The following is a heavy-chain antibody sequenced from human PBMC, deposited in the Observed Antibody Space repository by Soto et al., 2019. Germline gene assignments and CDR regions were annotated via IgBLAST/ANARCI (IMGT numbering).Heavy chain of an antibody. V-gene: IGHV3-49*03. CDR2: IRSKAYGGTT. CDR3: TRDVGYCTNGVCPYWFDP. D-gene: IGHD2-8*01. Sequence: PGGSLRLSCTASGFTFGDYAMSWFRQAPGKGLEWVGFIRSKAYGGTTEYAASVKGRFTISRDDSKSIAYLQMNSLKTEDTAVYYCTRDVGYCTNGVCPYWFDPWGQGTLVTVSS. CDR1: GFTFGDYA. J-gene: IGHJ5*02.